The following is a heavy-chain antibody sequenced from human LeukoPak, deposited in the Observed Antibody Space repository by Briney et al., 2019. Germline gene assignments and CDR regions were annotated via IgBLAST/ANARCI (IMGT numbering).Heavy chain of an antibody. CDR1: GSTVSTYY. J-gene: IGHJ5*02. V-gene: IGHV1-46*01. CDR3: ARGGDIVSGSPHTDRGA. D-gene: IGHD3-3*01. Sequence: ASVNLSCTPAGSTVSTYYIIWFRRSPGQGPGWRGMLNPSGCSTSSAQKFAGRVTITRDTSTSTVYMELSSLRSEDTAVYYCARGGDIVSGSPHTDRGAWGQGTLVTVSS. CDR2: LNPSGCST.